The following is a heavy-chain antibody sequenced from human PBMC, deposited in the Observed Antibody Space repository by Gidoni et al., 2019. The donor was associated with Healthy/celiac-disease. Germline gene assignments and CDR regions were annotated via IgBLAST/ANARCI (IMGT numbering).Heavy chain of an antibody. CDR3: ARSGATSVAGTGWYFDL. D-gene: IGHD6-19*01. V-gene: IGHV4-39*01. J-gene: IGHJ2*01. Sequence: QLQLQESGPGLVKPSETLSLTCTVSGGSISSSSYYWGWIRQPPGKGLEWIGSIYYSGSTYYNPSLKSRFTISVDTPKNRFSRKRGSVTAADTVVYYGARSGATSVAGTGWYFDLWAVAPWSLSPQ. CDR2: IYYSGST. CDR1: GGSISSSSYY.